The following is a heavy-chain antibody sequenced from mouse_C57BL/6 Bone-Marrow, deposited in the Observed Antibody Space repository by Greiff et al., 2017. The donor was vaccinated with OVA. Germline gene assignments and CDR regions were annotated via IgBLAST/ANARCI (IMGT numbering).Heavy chain of an antibody. Sequence: VKLVESGPGLVKPSQSLFLTCSITGFPITSGYYWIWIRQSPGKPLEWMGYITHSGETFYNPSLQSPISITRETSKNQFFLQLNSVTTEDTAMYYCAGVDSGTWAMDYWGQGTSVTVSS. J-gene: IGHJ4*01. D-gene: IGHD4-1*01. CDR3: AGVDSGTWAMDY. CDR1: GFPITSGYY. V-gene: IGHV12-3*01. CDR2: ITHSGET.